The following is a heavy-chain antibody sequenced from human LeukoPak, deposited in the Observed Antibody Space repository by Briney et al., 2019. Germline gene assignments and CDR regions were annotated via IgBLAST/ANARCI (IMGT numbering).Heavy chain of an antibody. CDR3: ARGIIYLDY. CDR1: GFAFSRYA. CDR2: IYGDGTT. Sequence: GGSLRLSCAGAGFAFSRYAMSWVRQAPGKGLEWVSLIYGDGTTDYADSVKGRFHISRHNSKNTLYLQMNSLRAEDTAVYYCARGIIYLDYWGQGTLVTVSS. D-gene: IGHD3-10*01. V-gene: IGHV3-53*04. J-gene: IGHJ4*02.